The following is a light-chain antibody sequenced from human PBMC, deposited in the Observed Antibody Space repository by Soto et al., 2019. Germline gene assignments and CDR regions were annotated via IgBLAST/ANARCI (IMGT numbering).Light chain of an antibody. CDR3: KKYNNWHLT. CDR2: DTY. Sequence: EIVLTQSPGARALSPGGGGTRSCRASQRVGSYLAWFQQTPGQAQRLLIYDTYNRATGIKDRFSGSGSGTDFTITIRRMEHEDFEVYYCKKYNNWHLTVGQGKRREIK. J-gene: IGKJ5*01. CDR1: QRVGSY. V-gene: IGKV3-11*01.